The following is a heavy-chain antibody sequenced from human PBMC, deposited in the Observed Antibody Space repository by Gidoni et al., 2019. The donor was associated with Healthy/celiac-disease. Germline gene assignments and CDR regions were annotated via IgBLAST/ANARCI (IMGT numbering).Heavy chain of an antibody. J-gene: IGHJ3*02. CDR1: GGPISSGSYY. Sequence: QVQLQESGPGLVKPSQTLSLTCTVHGGPISSGSYYWSWIRQPAGKGLEWIGRIYTSGSTNYNPSLKSRVTISVDTSKNQFSLKLSSVTAADTAVYYCAREERSPGRLAFDIWGQGTMVTVSS. CDR3: AREERSPGRLAFDI. D-gene: IGHD1-1*01. CDR2: IYTSGST. V-gene: IGHV4-61*02.